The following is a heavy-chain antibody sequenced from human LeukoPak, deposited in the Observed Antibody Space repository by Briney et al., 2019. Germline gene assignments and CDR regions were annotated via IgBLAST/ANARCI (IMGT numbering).Heavy chain of an antibody. CDR3: ARDSSPHSSGYYFDAFDM. D-gene: IGHD3-22*01. Sequence: GGSLRLSCAASGFTFSNYWMTWVRQAPGKGLEWVANIRRDESNKYYVDSVEGRFTISRDNTKNSLYLQMNSLRAEDTAVYYCARDSSPHSSGYYFDAFDMWGQGTMVTVSS. V-gene: IGHV3-7*01. CDR1: GFTFSNYW. CDR2: IRRDESNK. J-gene: IGHJ3*02.